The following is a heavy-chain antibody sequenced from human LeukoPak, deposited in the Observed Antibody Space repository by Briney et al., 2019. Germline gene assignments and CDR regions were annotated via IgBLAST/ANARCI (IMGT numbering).Heavy chain of an antibody. J-gene: IGHJ4*02. V-gene: IGHV4-30-4*01. CDR2: IYYSGST. CDR3: TSIADFDY. Sequence: MASETLSLTCTVSGGSISSGDYYWSWIRQPPGKGLEWIGYIYYSGSTYYNPSLKSRVTISVDTSKNQFSLKLSSVTAADTAVYYCTSIADFDYWGQGTLVTVSS. D-gene: IGHD6-13*01. CDR1: GGSISSGDYY.